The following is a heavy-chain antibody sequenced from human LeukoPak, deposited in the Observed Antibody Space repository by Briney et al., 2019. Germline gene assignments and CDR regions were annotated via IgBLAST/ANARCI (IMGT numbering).Heavy chain of an antibody. D-gene: IGHD3-16*01. J-gene: IGHJ4*02. V-gene: IGHV1-18*01. CDR3: AREEARGSFDY. Sequence: ASVKVSCKASGYTFTSFGVTWVRQAPGQGLEWMGWISAYNGNTNYAQKLQGRVTMTTDTSTSTAYMELRSLRSDDTAVYYCAREEARGSFDYWGQGTLVTVSS. CDR1: GYTFTSFG. CDR2: ISAYNGNT.